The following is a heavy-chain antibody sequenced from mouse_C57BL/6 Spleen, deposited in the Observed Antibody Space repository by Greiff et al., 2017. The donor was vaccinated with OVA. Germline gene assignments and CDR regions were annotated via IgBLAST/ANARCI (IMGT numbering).Heavy chain of an antibody. CDR1: GFTFSSYA. CDR3: TRGWLGDYAMDY. Sequence: EVKVVESGEGLVKPGGSLKLSCAASGFTFSSYAMSWVRQTPEKRLEWVAYISSGGDYIYYADTVKGRFTISRDNARNTLYLQMSSLKSEDTAMYYCTRGWLGDYAMDYWGQGTSVTVSS. D-gene: IGHD2-3*01. CDR2: ISSGGDYI. J-gene: IGHJ4*01. V-gene: IGHV5-9-1*02.